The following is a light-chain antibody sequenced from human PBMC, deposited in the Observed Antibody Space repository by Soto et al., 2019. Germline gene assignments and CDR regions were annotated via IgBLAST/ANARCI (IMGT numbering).Light chain of an antibody. V-gene: IGKV3-11*01. CDR1: QSVSTY. CDR2: DAS. J-gene: IGKJ5*01. Sequence: ETVLTQSPATLSLSPGERATLSCRASQSVSTYLAWYQQKPGQPPRLLIYDASNRATGIPARFSGSGSGTDFTLTISSLEPEDFAVYYCQQRSNWISFGQGTRLEIK. CDR3: QQRSNWIS.